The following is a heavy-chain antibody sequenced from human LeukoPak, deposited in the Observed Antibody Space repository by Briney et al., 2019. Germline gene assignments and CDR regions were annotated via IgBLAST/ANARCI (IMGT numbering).Heavy chain of an antibody. D-gene: IGHD1-26*01. V-gene: IGHV3-30*02. J-gene: IGHJ4*02. CDR1: GFTFSSYG. CDR2: IRYDGSNK. CDR3: ARSRSYPREFFDY. Sequence: GGSLRLSCAASGFTFSSYGMHWVRQAPGKGLEWVAFIRYDGSNKYYAGSVKGRFTISRDNSKNTLYLQMNSLRAEDTAVYYCARSRSYPREFFDYWGQGTLVTVSS.